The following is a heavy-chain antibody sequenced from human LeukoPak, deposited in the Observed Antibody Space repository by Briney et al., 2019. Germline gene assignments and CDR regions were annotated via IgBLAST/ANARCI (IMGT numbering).Heavy chain of an antibody. CDR2: INSDGRST. CDR3: AKANGYSSSGWYFDY. J-gene: IGHJ4*02. Sequence: GGSLRLSCVASGFTFSRYWMHWVRQAPGKGLGWVSRINSDGRSTNYADSVKGRFSISRDNAENTLYLQMNSLRVEDTAVYHCAKANGYSSSGWYFDYWGQGTLVTVSS. CDR1: GFTFSRYW. V-gene: IGHV3-74*01. D-gene: IGHD3-16*02.